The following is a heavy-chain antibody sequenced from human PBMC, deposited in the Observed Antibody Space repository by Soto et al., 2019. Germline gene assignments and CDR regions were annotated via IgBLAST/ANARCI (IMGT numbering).Heavy chain of an antibody. CDR1: GYTFTSYA. CDR3: ARGGEGATIVD. CDR2: INAGNGNT. V-gene: IGHV1-3*01. J-gene: IGHJ4*02. Sequence: QVQLVQSGAEVKKPGASVKVSCKASGYTFTSYAMHWVRQARGQRLECVGWINAGNGNTKYSQKFQGRVTITRDTSASTAYMELSRLRSEDTAVYYCARGGEGATIVDWGQGTLVTVSS. D-gene: IGHD5-12*01.